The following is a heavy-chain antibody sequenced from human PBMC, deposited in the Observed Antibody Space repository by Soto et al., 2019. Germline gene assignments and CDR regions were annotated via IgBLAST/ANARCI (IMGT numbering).Heavy chain of an antibody. D-gene: IGHD4-17*01. V-gene: IGHV3-48*03. Sequence: GGSLRLSCAASGFTFSSYEMNWVRQAPGKGLEWVSYISSSGSTIYYADSVKGRFTISRDNAKNSLYLQMNSLRAEDTAVYYCARGVTTSAYYYFYGMDVWGQGTTVTVSS. J-gene: IGHJ6*02. CDR3: ARGVTTSAYYYFYGMDV. CDR1: GFTFSSYE. CDR2: ISSSGSTI.